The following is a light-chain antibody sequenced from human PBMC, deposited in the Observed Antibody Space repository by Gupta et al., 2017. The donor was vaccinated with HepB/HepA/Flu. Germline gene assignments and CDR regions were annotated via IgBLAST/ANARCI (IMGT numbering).Light chain of an antibody. CDR1: ALPKKY. Sequence: SYELTQPPSVSVSLGQMARITCSGEALPKKYAYWYQQKPGQFPVLVIYKDSERPSGIPERCSGSSSGTIVTLTISGVQAEDEADYDCLSEDSSGTYQGVFGGGTKLTVL. V-gene: IGLV3-16*01. CDR3: LSEDSSGTYQGV. J-gene: IGLJ2*01. CDR2: KDS.